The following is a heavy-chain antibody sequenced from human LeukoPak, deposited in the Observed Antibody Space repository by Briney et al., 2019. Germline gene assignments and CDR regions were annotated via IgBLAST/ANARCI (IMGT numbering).Heavy chain of an antibody. Sequence: PGVSLRLSCAASGFTFSSYAMSWVRQAPGKGLEWVSTISGSGGSTYYADSVKGRFTISRDDSKNTLYLQMNSLRAEDTAVYYCAPDPNKWLRNYWGQGTLVTVSS. J-gene: IGHJ4*02. CDR1: GFTFSSYA. CDR3: APDPNKWLRNY. V-gene: IGHV3-23*01. CDR2: ISGSGGST. D-gene: IGHD5-12*01.